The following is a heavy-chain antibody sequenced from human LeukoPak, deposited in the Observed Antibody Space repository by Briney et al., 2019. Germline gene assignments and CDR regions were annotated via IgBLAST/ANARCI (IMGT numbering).Heavy chain of an antibody. D-gene: IGHD6-13*01. J-gene: IGHJ5*02. V-gene: IGHV4-4*02. CDR2: IYYSGST. CDR1: GGSISSSNW. Sequence: NPSGTPSLTCAVSGGSISSSNWWSWVRQTPGKGLEWIGYIYYSGSTYYNPSLKSRVTISVDTSKNQFSLKLSSVTAADTAVYYCARGQEQLVLGWFDPWGQGTLVTVSS. CDR3: ARGQEQLVLGWFDP.